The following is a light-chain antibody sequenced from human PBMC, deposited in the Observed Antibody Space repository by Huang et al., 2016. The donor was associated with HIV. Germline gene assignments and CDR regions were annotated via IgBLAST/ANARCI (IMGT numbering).Light chain of an antibody. J-gene: IGKJ3*01. CDR1: QNIRVY. CDR3: QQRST. CDR2: HAS. V-gene: IGKV3-11*01. Sequence: EIVLTQSPVTLSLSPGERATLSCRASQNIRVYLAWYQQKPGQAPRLLIYHASNRATGIPARFSGSGSGTDFTLTISSLEPEDFAVYYCQQRSTFGPGTKVDIK.